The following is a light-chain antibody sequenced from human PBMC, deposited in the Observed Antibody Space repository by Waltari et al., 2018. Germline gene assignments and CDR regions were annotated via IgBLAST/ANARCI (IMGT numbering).Light chain of an antibody. CDR1: SSDVGGYNY. J-gene: IGLJ2*01. Sequence: QSALTQPPSASGSPGQSVTISCTGTSSDVGGYNYVSWYQPHPDKAPKLIIYEVTKRPSGVPDCFSGSKSGNTASLTVSGLQAEDEGDYYCSSYASSDNLLFGGGTEVTVL. CDR3: SSYASSDNLL. CDR2: EVT. V-gene: IGLV2-8*01.